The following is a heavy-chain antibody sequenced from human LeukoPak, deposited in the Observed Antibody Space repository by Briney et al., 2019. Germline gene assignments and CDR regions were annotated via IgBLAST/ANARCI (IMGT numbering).Heavy chain of an antibody. D-gene: IGHD3-16*01. Sequence: GRSLRLSCAASGFTFTTYAMAWARHGPGKGLEWVSFISGHGTSTYYADSVKGRFTISRDKSKNTMFLQMDSLRVEDTAIYYCAKSVGATTLFDSWGQGTLATVSS. CDR3: AKSVGATTLFDS. J-gene: IGHJ4*02. CDR1: GFTFTTYA. V-gene: IGHV3-23*01. CDR2: ISGHGTST.